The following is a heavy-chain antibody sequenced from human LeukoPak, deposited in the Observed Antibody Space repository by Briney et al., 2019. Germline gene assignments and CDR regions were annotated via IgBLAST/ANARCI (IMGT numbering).Heavy chain of an antibody. V-gene: IGHV3-23*01. CDR2: ISGSSGTT. CDR1: GFTFSNYA. J-gene: IGHJ4*02. Sequence: GGSLRPSCAASGFTFSNYAMSWVRQAPGKGLEGVSGISGSSGTTYCTDSVQGRFTISRDNSKDTLYLQMNSLRDDDTDIYYCAKSWSCVQYNDWLCYFDYWGQGTLVTVSS. CDR3: AKSWSCVQYNDWLCYFDY. D-gene: IGHD3-9*01.